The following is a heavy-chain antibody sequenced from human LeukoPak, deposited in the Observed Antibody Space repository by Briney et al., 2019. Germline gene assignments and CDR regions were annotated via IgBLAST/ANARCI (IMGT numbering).Heavy chain of an antibody. J-gene: IGHJ3*02. Sequence: GGSLRLSCAASGFTFSSYAMHWVRQAPGKGLEWVALISYDGSNKYYADSVKGRFTISRDNSKNTLYLQMNSLRAEDTAVYYCASSSSEHLYDAFDIWGQGTMVTVSS. V-gene: IGHV3-30*04. CDR2: ISYDGSNK. D-gene: IGHD6-6*01. CDR3: ASSSSEHLYDAFDI. CDR1: GFTFSSYA.